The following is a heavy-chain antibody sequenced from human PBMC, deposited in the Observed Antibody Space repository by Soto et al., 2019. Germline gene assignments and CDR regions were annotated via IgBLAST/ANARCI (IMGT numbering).Heavy chain of an antibody. CDR2: IRSKVYGGTT. CDR1: GFTFGDYA. V-gene: IGHV3-49*03. Sequence: GGSLRLSCIASGFTFGDYAMSWFRQDPGKGLEWVGFIRSKVYGGTTEYAASVKGRFTISRDDSISIAYLQMNSLKTEDTAVYYCTSTIFGVVIPGGYYYGMDVWGQGTTVNRLL. J-gene: IGHJ6*02. CDR3: TSTIFGVVIPGGYYYGMDV. D-gene: IGHD3-3*01.